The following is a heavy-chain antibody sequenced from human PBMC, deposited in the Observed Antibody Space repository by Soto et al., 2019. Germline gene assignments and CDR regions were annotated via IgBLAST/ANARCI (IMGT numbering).Heavy chain of an antibody. CDR1: GFTFSSYG. D-gene: IGHD6-13*01. Sequence: SLRLSCAASGFTFSSYGMHWVRQAPGKGLEWVAVIWYDGSNKYYAGSVKGRFTISRDNSKNTLYLQMNSLRAEDTAVYYCARGAGNYAFDIWGQGTMVTVSS. V-gene: IGHV3-33*01. J-gene: IGHJ3*02. CDR3: ARGAGNYAFDI. CDR2: IWYDGSNK.